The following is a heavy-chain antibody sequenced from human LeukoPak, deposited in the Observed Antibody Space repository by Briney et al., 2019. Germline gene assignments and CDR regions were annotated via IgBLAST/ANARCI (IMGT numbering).Heavy chain of an antibody. J-gene: IGHJ4*02. CDR2: IYHSGST. V-gene: IGHV4-38-2*02. CDR1: GYSISSGYY. D-gene: IGHD3-22*01. CDR3: ARTPPGYYYDSSGYPGD. Sequence: PSETLSLTCTVSGYSISSGYYWGWIRQPPGKGLEWIGSIYHSGSTYYNPSLKSRVTISVDTSKNQFSLKLSSVTAADTAVYYCARTPPGYYYDSSGYPGDWGQGTLVTVSS.